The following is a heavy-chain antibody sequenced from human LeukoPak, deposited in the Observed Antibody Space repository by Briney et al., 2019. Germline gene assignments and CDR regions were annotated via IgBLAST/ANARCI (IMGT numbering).Heavy chain of an antibody. CDR1: XYTFTSYD. CDR3: ARHQLRYFDWIYYYYGMDV. CDR2: MNPNSGNT. D-gene: IGHD3-9*01. V-gene: IGHV1-8*01. Sequence: KVXCKASXYTFTSYDINWVRQATGQGLEWMGWMNPNSGNTGYAQKFQGRVTMTRNTSISTAYMELSSLRSEDTAVYYCARHQLRYFDWIYYYYGMDVWGQGTTVTVSS. J-gene: IGHJ6*02.